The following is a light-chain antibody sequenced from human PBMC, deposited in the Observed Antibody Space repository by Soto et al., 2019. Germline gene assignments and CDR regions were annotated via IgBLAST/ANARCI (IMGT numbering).Light chain of an antibody. CDR2: AAS. V-gene: IGKV1-27*01. J-gene: IGKJ1*01. CDR3: QKYNSAPWT. Sequence: DLQMTQSPSSLSASVGDRVTITCRASQGFSNYLAWYQQKPGKVPKLLIYAASTLQSGVPSRFSGSGSGTDFTLTISSLQPEDVATYYCQKYNSAPWTFGQGTKVEIK. CDR1: QGFSNY.